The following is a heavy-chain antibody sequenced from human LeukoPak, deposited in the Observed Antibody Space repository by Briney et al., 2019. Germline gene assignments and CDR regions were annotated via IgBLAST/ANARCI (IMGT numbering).Heavy chain of an antibody. V-gene: IGHV3-13*01. CDR1: GFTFSSYD. D-gene: IGHD2-2*01. CDR3: ARGGYCSSTSCYTDAFDI. CDR2: IGTAGDT. Sequence: GGSLRLSCAASGFTFSSYDMHWVRQATGKGLEWVAAIGTAGDTYYPGSVKGRFTISRENAKNSLYLQMNSLGAGDTAVYYCARGGYCSSTSCYTDAFDIWGQGTMLTVSS. J-gene: IGHJ3*02.